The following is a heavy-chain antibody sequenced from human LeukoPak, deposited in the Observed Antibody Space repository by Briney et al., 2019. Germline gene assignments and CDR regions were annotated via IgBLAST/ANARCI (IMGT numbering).Heavy chain of an antibody. Sequence: ASVKVSCKASGYTFTGYYMHWVRQAPGQGLEWVGWINPKNGGSNYAQKFQGRVTMTRDMSTSTVYMELSSLRSEDTAVYYCARSPPYSSGPGGYWGQGTLVTVSS. CDR1: GYTFTGYY. V-gene: IGHV1-2*02. J-gene: IGHJ4*02. CDR3: ARSPPYSSGPGGY. CDR2: INPKNGGS. D-gene: IGHD6-19*01.